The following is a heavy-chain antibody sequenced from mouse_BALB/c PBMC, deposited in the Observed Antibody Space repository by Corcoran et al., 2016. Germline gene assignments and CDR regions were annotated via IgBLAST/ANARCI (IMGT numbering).Heavy chain of an antibody. CDR1: GYTFTNYG. J-gene: IGHJ4*01. CDR2: INTYTGEP. CDR3: AREPDAMNY. Sequence: QIQLVQSGPELKKPGETVKISCKASGYTFTNYGMNWVKQAPGKGLKWMGWINTYTGEPTYADDFKGRFAFSLETSASTAYLQINNLQNEDTATYFCAREPDAMNYWGQGTSVTVAS. V-gene: IGHV9-3-1*01.